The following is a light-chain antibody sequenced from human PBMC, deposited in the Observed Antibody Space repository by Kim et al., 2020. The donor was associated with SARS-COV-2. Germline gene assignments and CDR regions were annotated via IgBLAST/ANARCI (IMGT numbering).Light chain of an antibody. CDR3: QAWDSSTAV. J-gene: IGLJ1*01. Sequence: PGQTATITCSGDKLGDKYACWYQHKPGQSPVLIIYQDNKRPSGIPERFSGSNSGDTATLTISGTQPMDEADYYCQAWDSSTAVFGSGTKVTVL. CDR2: QDN. CDR1: KLGDKY. V-gene: IGLV3-1*01.